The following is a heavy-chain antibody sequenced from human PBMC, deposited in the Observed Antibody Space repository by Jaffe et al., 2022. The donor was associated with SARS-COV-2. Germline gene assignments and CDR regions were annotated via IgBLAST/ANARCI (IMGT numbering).Heavy chain of an antibody. D-gene: IGHD3-10*01. CDR3: ARAGLLWFGEPQPLDY. CDR1: GYTFTSYY. V-gene: IGHV1-46*04. J-gene: IGHJ4*02. Sequence: QVQLVQSGAEVKKPGASVKVSCKASGYTFTSYYMHWVRQAPGQGLEWMGIINPSGGSTSYAQKLQGRVTMTRDTSTSTVYMELSSLRSEDTAVYYCARAGLLWFGEPQPLDYWGQGTLVTVSS. CDR2: INPSGGST.